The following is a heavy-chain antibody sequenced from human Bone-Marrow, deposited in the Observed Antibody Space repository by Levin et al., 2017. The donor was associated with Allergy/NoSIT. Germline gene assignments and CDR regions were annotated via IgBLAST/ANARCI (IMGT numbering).Heavy chain of an antibody. CDR1: GGTFSSYA. CDR2: IIPIFGTA. Sequence: SVKVSCKASGGTFSSYAISWVRQAPGQGLEWMGGIIPIFGTANYAQKFQGRVTITADKSTSTAYMELSSLRSEDTAVYYCAREKVRPTDYGSGSYYNHYYMDVWGKGTTVTVSS. J-gene: IGHJ6*03. CDR3: AREKVRPTDYGSGSYYNHYYMDV. V-gene: IGHV1-69*06. D-gene: IGHD3-10*01.